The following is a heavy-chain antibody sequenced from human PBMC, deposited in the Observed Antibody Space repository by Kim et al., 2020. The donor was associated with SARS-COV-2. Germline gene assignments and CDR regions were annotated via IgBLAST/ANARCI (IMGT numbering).Heavy chain of an antibody. J-gene: IGHJ4*02. V-gene: IGHV1-24*01. D-gene: IGHD6-19*01. Sequence: YAQKFQGRVTMTEDTSTDTAYMELSSLRSEDTAVYYCATDLGYSSGWLVYWGQGTLVTVSS. CDR3: ATDLGYSSGWLVY.